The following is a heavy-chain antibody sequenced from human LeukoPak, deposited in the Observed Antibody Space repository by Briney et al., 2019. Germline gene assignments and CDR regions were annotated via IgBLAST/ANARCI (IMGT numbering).Heavy chain of an antibody. V-gene: IGHV4-34*01. CDR1: GGSFSGYY. CDR3: ARLVGPVAAAGLDY. Sequence: SETLSLTCAVYGGSFSGYYWSWIRQPPGKGLEWIGEINHSGGTNYNPSLKSRVTISVDTSKNQFSLKLSSVTAADTAVYYCARLVGPVAAAGLDYWGQGTLVTVSS. D-gene: IGHD6-13*01. CDR2: INHSGGT. J-gene: IGHJ4*02.